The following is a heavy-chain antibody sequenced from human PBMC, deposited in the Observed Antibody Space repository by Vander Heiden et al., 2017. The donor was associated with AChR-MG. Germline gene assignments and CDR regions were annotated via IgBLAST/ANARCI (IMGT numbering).Heavy chain of an antibody. CDR2: IWYDGSNK. D-gene: IGHD4-17*01. J-gene: IGHJ4*02. CDR3: ARDENIRDYGGNWDY. Sequence: QVQLVESGGGVVQPGRSLRLSCAVSGFTFRRYGMHWVRQAPGKGLEWVAVIWYDGSNKYYADSVKGRFTISRDNSKNTLYLQMNSLRAEDTAVYYCARDENIRDYGGNWDYWGQGTLVTVSS. CDR1: GFTFRRYG. V-gene: IGHV3-33*01.